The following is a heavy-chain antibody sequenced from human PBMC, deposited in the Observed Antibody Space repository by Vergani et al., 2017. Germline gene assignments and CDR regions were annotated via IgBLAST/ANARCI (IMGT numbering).Heavy chain of an antibody. Sequence: QVQLVQSGAEVKKPGSSVKVSCKASGGTFSSYAISWVRQAPGQGLEWMGRIIPILGTANYAQKLQGRVKITADESTSAAYMELSSLSSEDTAVYYCARGWWAMGKGFDYWGQGTLVTVSS. J-gene: IGHJ4*02. CDR1: GGTFSSYA. V-gene: IGHV1-69*11. CDR2: IIPILGTA. D-gene: IGHD2-15*01. CDR3: ARGWWAMGKGFDY.